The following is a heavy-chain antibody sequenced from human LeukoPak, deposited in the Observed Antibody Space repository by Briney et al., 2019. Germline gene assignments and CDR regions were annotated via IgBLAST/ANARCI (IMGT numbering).Heavy chain of an antibody. Sequence: ASVKVSCKASGYTFTSYGISWVRQAPGQGLEWMGWISAYNGNTNYAQKLQGRVAMTTDTSTSTAYMELRSLRSDDTAVYYCARGRDQITMIALTSYWGQGTLVTVSS. J-gene: IGHJ4*02. CDR2: ISAYNGNT. D-gene: IGHD3-22*01. V-gene: IGHV1-18*01. CDR3: ARGRDQITMIALTSY. CDR1: GYTFTSYG.